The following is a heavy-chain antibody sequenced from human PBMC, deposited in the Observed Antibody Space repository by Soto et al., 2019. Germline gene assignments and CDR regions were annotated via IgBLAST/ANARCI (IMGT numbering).Heavy chain of an antibody. V-gene: IGHV4-59*01. CDR1: NDSIRRYY. D-gene: IGHD3-22*01. J-gene: IGHJ1*01. CDR2: AFHTGGT. Sequence: TSETLSLTCTVSNDSIRRYYWSWIRQPPGRGLEWIGYAFHTGGTNYNPSLKSRVTISVDSSKSQFALKLTSVTAADTAVYYCARDRVESGYPEYFQHWGQGTLVT. CDR3: ARDRVESGYPEYFQH.